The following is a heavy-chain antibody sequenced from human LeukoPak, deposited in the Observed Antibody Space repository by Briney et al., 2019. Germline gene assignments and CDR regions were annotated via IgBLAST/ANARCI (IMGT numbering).Heavy chain of an antibody. CDR2: IIPIFGTA. Sequence: SVKVSCKASGGTFGSYAISWVRQAPGQGLEWMGGIIPIFGTANYAQKFQGRVTITADESTSTAYMELSSLRSEDTAVYYCARARIQQWPLTPFDYWGQGTLVTVSS. D-gene: IGHD5-18*01. CDR3: ARARIQQWPLTPFDY. V-gene: IGHV1-69*01. CDR1: GGTFGSYA. J-gene: IGHJ4*02.